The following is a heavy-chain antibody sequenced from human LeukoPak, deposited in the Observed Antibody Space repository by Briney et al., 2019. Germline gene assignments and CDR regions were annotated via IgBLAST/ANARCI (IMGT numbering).Heavy chain of an antibody. J-gene: IGHJ6*02. CDR1: GYSFTSYW. V-gene: IGHV5-51*01. CDR2: IYPGDSDT. CDR3: ARQGAGTKFFYGMDV. Sequence: RGESLKISCKASGYSFTSYWIVWVRQMPGKGLEWMGIIYPGDSDTRYSPSLQGQVTISADKSIRTAYLQSSSLQASDTGMYYCARQGAGTKFFYGMDVWGQGTTVTVSS. D-gene: IGHD6-19*01.